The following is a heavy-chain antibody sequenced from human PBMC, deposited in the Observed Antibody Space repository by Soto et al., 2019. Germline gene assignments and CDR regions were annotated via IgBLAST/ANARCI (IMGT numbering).Heavy chain of an antibody. Sequence: EVQLVESGGGLVQPGGSLRLSCAASGFTFSSYSMNWVRQAPGKGLEWVSYISSSSSTIYYADSVKGPFTISRDNAKKAMNLQTNSLRAEDTALYYCARYPSRPAVTTLGYYDYYMDVWGKGTTVTVSS. J-gene: IGHJ6*03. CDR3: ARYPSRPAVTTLGYYDYYMDV. CDR2: ISSSSSTI. V-gene: IGHV3-48*01. CDR1: GFTFSSYS. D-gene: IGHD4-17*01.